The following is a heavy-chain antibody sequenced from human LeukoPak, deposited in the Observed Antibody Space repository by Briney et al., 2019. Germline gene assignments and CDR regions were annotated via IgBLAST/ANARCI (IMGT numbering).Heavy chain of an antibody. Sequence: GGSLRLSCAASGFTFSSYSMNWVRQAPGKGLEWVSAISGSGGSTYYADSVKGRFTISRDNSKNTLYLQMNSLRAEDTAVYYCAKAAQYCSSTSCYLPYYYYYGMDVWGQGTTVTVSS. J-gene: IGHJ6*02. CDR2: ISGSGGST. CDR1: GFTFSSYS. D-gene: IGHD2-2*01. CDR3: AKAAQYCSSTSCYLPYYYYYGMDV. V-gene: IGHV3-23*01.